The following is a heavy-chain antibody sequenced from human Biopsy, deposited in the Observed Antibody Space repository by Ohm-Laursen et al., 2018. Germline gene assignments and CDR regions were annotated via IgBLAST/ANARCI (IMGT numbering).Heavy chain of an antibody. CDR2: IYFTGRT. J-gene: IGHJ2*01. CDR1: GGPIDSYY. D-gene: IGHD5-24*01. Sequence: SETLSLTRTVSGGPIDSYYWSWIRQPPGKALEWIGYIYFTGRTSYNPSLKSRVTMSVNTSKNQFSLRMSSVTAADTAVYYCASAGYNPDWNFDLWGRGTRVTVSS. V-gene: IGHV4-59*12. CDR3: ASAGYNPDWNFDL.